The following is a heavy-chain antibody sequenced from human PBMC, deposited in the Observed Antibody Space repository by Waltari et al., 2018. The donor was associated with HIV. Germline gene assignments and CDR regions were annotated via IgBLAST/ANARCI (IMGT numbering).Heavy chain of an antibody. J-gene: IGHJ6*02. CDR1: GGSISSSSYY. Sequence: QLQLQESGPGLVKPSETLSLTCTVSGGSISSSSYYWGWIRQPPGKGLEWIGSIYYSGSTYYNPSLKSRVTISVDTSKNQFSLKLSSVTAADTAVYYCARDPRRVARLFGMDVWGQGTTVTVSS. D-gene: IGHD6-25*01. V-gene: IGHV4-39*07. CDR2: IYYSGST. CDR3: ARDPRRVARLFGMDV.